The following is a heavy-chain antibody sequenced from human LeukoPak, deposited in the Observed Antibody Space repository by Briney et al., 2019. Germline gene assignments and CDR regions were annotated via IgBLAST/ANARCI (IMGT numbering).Heavy chain of an antibody. Sequence: GGSLRLSCAASGFTFSSYGMGWVRQAPGKGLEWVSAITASGGNKYYADSVKGRFTISRDNSKNTLYLQVNSLRAEDTAVYSCAKCARTPEGGSGWCNWFDTWGQGTQVTVPS. V-gene: IGHV3-23*01. CDR1: GFTFSSYG. CDR2: ITASGGNK. D-gene: IGHD3-3*01. CDR3: AKCARTPEGGSGWCNWFDT. J-gene: IGHJ5*02.